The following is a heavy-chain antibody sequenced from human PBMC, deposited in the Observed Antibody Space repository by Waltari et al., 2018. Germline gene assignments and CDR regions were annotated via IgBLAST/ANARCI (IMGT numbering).Heavy chain of an antibody. CDR2: IRYGGSNK. D-gene: IGHD5-12*01. J-gene: IGHJ6*03. V-gene: IGHV3-30*02. Sequence: QVQLVESGGGVVQPGGSLRLSCAASGFTFSSYGMHWVRQAPGKGVDWVAFIRYGGSNKYYADSVKGRFTISRDNSKNTLYLQMNSLRAEDTAVYYCAKGATLYYYYYMDVWGKGTTVTISS. CDR3: AKGATLYYYYYMDV. CDR1: GFTFSSYG.